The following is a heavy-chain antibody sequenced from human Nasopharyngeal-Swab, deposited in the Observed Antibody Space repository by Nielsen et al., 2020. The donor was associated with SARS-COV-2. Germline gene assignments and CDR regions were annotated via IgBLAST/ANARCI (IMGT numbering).Heavy chain of an antibody. V-gene: IGHV3-7*01. D-gene: IGHD3-22*01. Sequence: GGSLRLSCAVSGFTFSSYWMSWVRQAPGKGLEWVANIKQDGSEKYYVDSVKGRFTISRDNAKNSLYLQMNSLRAEDTAVYYCARDEYYYDSSGLKYYYYYYMDVWGKGTTVTVSS. J-gene: IGHJ6*03. CDR1: GFTFSSYW. CDR3: ARDEYYYDSSGLKYYYYYYMDV. CDR2: IKQDGSEK.